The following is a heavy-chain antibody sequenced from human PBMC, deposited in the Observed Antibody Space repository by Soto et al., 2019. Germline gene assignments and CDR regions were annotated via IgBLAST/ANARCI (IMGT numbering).Heavy chain of an antibody. D-gene: IGHD1-20*01. CDR2: IYYSGST. CDR3: ARRYGRNFDY. CDR1: GGSISSYY. J-gene: IGHJ4*02. Sequence: PSETLSLTCTVSGGSISSYYWSWIRQPPGKGLEWIGYIYYSGSTNYNPSLKSQVTISVDTSKNQFSLKLSSVTAADTAVYYCARRYGRNFDYWGQGTLVTVSS. V-gene: IGHV4-59*01.